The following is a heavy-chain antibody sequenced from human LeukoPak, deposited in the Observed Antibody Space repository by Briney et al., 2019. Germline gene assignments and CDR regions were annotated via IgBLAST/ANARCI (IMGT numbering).Heavy chain of an antibody. CDR2: INHSGST. V-gene: IGHV4-34*01. CDR1: GGSFSDYY. J-gene: IGHJ4*02. Sequence: SETLSLTCAVYGGSFSDYYWTWIRQAPGKGLEWIGEINHSGSTNYNPSLKGRVTISVDTSKNQFSLKLSSVTAADTAVYYCARSRYSSGTYYFDYWGQGTLVTVSS. CDR3: ARSRYSSGTYYFDY. D-gene: IGHD3-10*01.